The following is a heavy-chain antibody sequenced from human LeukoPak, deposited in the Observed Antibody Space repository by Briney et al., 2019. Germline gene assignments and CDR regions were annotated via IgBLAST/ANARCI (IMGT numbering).Heavy chain of an antibody. D-gene: IGHD3-16*01. CDR3: RGLYYYYYMDV. CDR2: IYHRGST. CDR1: GYSISSGYY. V-gene: IGHV4-38-2*02. Sequence: SETLSLTCTVSGYSISSGYYWGWIRQPPGKGLEWIGSIYHRGSTYYNPSLKSRVTISVDTSKNQFSLKLSSVTAADTAVYYCRGLYYYYYMDVWGKGTTVTVSS. J-gene: IGHJ6*03.